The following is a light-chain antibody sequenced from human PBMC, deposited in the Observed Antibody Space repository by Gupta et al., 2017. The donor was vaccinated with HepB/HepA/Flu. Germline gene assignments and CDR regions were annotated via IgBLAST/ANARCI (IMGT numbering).Light chain of an antibody. CDR3: QSYDNSLSGSV. CDR2: TNN. CDR1: SSNIGAGYH. V-gene: IGLV1-40*01. J-gene: IGLJ3*02. Sequence: QSVLTQPPAVSGAPGQRVTISCTGTSSNIGAGYHVHWYQQFPGTVPRLLIHTNNNRPTGVPDRFSGSKSGASASLAITGLQAEDEAHYYCQSYDNSLSGSVFGGGTKVTVL.